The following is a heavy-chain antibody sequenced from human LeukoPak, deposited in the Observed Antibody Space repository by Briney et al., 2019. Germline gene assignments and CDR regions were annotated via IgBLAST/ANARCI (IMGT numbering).Heavy chain of an antibody. CDR2: IYTSGST. CDR1: GGSFRSYY. D-gene: IGHD1-7*01. CDR3: AREGNFPDYYMDV. V-gene: IGHV4-4*07. Sequence: SETLSLTCTVPGGSFRSYYWSWIRQPAGKGLEWIGRIYTSGSTTYSPSLRSRVTMSVDTSKNQFSLQLSSVTAADTAVYYCAREGNFPDYYMDVWGKGATVTVSS. J-gene: IGHJ6*03.